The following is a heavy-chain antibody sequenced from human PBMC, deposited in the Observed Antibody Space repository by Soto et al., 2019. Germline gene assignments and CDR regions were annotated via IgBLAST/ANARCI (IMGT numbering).Heavy chain of an antibody. CDR1: GGSINSSNW. V-gene: IGHV4-4*02. J-gene: IGHJ4*02. CDR3: ARVPRQKEGRVFDY. CDR2: IYHSGST. Sequence: PSETLSLTCAVSGGSINSSNWGSWVRQPPGKGLEWIGEIYHSGSTNYNPSLKSRGTMSVDKSKNQFSLNLCYVTAADTAVYSCARVPRQKEGRVFDYWGQGTMVTASS.